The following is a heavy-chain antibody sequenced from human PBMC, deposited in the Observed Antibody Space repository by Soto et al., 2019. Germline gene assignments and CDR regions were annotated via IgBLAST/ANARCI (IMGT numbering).Heavy chain of an antibody. CDR1: GYSFTTYY. V-gene: IGHV1-46*01. CDR3: ARLNRGSPPFFFDF. Sequence: VASVKVSCKSSGYSFTTYYMHWVRQAPGQGPEWMGVIYPSGTTTSYSQKFLGRVTMTRDTSTSTDYMELGTLRPEDTAVYYCARLNRGSPPFFFDFWGQGTPVTVSS. CDR2: IYPSGTTT. J-gene: IGHJ4*02. D-gene: IGHD6-6*01.